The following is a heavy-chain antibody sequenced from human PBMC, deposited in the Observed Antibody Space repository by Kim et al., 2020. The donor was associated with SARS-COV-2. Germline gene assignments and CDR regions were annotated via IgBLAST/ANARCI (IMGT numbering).Heavy chain of an antibody. J-gene: IGHJ4*02. Sequence: ASVKVSCKASGYTFTSYAMHWVRQAPGQRLEWMGWINAGNGNTKYSQKFQGRVTITRDTSASTAYMELSSLRSEDTAVYYCARAITMVQGAMGYWGQGTLVTVSS. CDR1: GYTFTSYA. D-gene: IGHD3-10*01. CDR3: ARAITMVQGAMGY. CDR2: INAGNGNT. V-gene: IGHV1-3*01.